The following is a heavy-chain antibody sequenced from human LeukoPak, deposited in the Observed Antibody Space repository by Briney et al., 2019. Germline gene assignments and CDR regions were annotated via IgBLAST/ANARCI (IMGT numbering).Heavy chain of an antibody. J-gene: IGHJ6*02. Sequence: SVTVSCKASGGTFSSYAISWVRQAPGQGLEWMGRIIPILGIANYAQKFQGRVTITADKSTSTAYMELSSLRSEDTAVYYCARGDQPPYYGMDVWGQGTTVTVSS. CDR2: IIPILGIA. V-gene: IGHV1-69*04. D-gene: IGHD2-2*01. CDR1: GGTFSSYA. CDR3: ARGDQPPYYGMDV.